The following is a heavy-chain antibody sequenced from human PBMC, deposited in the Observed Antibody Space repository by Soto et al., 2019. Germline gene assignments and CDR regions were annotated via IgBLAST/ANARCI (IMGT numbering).Heavy chain of an antibody. D-gene: IGHD2-15*01. J-gene: IGHJ6*02. V-gene: IGHV1-69*01. CDR3: ARGFEAVNHVEVVSASTRYYYYGMDV. CDR1: GGTFSSYA. Sequence: QVQLVQSGAEVKKPGSSVKVSCKASGGTFSSYAISWVRQAPGQGLEWMGGIIPIFGTANYAQKFQGRVTITADEPTSTGYRERSSLRPEDTAVYYCARGFEAVNHVEVVSASTRYYYYGMDVWGQGTTVTVSS. CDR2: IIPIFGTA.